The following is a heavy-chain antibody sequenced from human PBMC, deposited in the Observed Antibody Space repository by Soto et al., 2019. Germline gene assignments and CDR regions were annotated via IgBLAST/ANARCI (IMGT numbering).Heavy chain of an antibody. Sequence: SETKLLPCSVADGNIRYFYLRWIRKKTGKGLEWIGRIYASGGTNYNPSLKGRVSMSVDTSKKQFSLKMISVTAADTAMYYCARSAIPRGGWLRPWGPGVLVPVPS. CDR3: ARSAIPRGGWLRP. CDR1: DGNIRYFY. D-gene: IGHD6-19*01. J-gene: IGHJ5*02. CDR2: IYASGGT. V-gene: IGHV4-4*07.